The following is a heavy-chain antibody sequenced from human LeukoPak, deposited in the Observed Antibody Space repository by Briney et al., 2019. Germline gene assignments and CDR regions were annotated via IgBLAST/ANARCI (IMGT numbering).Heavy chain of an antibody. D-gene: IGHD3-16*01. CDR3: ARVGRGDYVWGNYSFDY. V-gene: IGHV4-59*01. CDR1: SDSISSYH. Sequence: SETLSLTCTVSSDSISSYHWSWIRQPPGKGLEWIGYISYSGSTNYNPSLKSRVAISVDTSENQFSLKVSSVTAADTAVYYCARVGRGDYVWGNYSFDYWGQGTLVTVSS. CDR2: ISYSGST. J-gene: IGHJ4*02.